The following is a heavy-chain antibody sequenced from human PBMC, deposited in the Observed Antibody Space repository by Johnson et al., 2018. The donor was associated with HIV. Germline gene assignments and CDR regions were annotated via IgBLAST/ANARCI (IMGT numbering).Heavy chain of an antibody. CDR1: GFTFSSYG. V-gene: IGHV3-23*04. CDR2: ITGTGGST. Sequence: MQLVESGGGVVQPGGSLRLSCAASGFTFSSYGMSWVRQAPGKGLEWVSGITGTGGSTYYADSVKGRFTISRDRSKNSLYLQMNSLRVDDTAVYYCVRDWVIGDAFDIWGQGTMVTVSS. D-gene: IGHD2-21*01. J-gene: IGHJ3*02. CDR3: VRDWVIGDAFDI.